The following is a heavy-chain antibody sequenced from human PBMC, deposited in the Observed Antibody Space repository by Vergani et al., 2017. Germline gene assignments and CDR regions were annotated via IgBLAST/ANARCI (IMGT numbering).Heavy chain of an antibody. Sequence: EVHLVESGGDLVQPGGSLRLSCAASGFTFSDYWMSWLRQTPGKGLEWVSTISSDGGSTYYADSVKGRFTISRDNSKNTLYLQMNSLRVEDTAVYYCARAYGRYDWFDYWCQRTLVTVSS. J-gene: IGHJ4*01. CDR1: GFTFSDYW. CDR2: ISSDGGST. V-gene: IGHV3-23*04. D-gene: IGHD1-20*01. CDR3: ARAYGRYDWFDY.